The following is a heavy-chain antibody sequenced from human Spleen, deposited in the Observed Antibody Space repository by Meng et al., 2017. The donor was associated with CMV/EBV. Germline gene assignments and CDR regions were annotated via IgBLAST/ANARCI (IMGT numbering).Heavy chain of an antibody. Sequence: GESLKISCAASGFTFSSYAMSWVRQAPGKGLEWVSGISGSGGNTYYADSVKGRFTISRDSYKKTLDLQMNSLRAEDTAVYYCPKGIDILTGYHTFDSWGQGTLVTVSS. CDR1: GFTFSSYA. CDR3: PKGIDILTGYHTFDS. D-gene: IGHD3-9*01. J-gene: IGHJ4*02. CDR2: ISGSGGNT. V-gene: IGHV3-23*01.